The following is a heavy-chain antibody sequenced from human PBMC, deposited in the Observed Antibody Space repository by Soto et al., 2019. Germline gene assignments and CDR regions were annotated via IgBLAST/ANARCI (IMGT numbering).Heavy chain of an antibody. CDR2: TYYRSQWFN. V-gene: IGHV6-1*01. CDR3: ARDSPGYGDYVLFDY. CDR1: GDSVSSNIVT. Sequence: SQTLSLTCAISGDSVSSNIVTWDWTRQSPSRGLEWLGRTYYRSQWFNDYAVSVKSRITINPDTSKNQFSLQLNSVTPEDTAVYYCARDSPGYGDYVLFDYWGQGTLVTVS. J-gene: IGHJ4*02. D-gene: IGHD4-17*01.